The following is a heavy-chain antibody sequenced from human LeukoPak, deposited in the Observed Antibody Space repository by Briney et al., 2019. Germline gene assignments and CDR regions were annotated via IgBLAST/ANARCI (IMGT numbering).Heavy chain of an antibody. J-gene: IGHJ4*02. CDR1: GFSFSNYA. V-gene: IGHV3-23*01. D-gene: IGHD3-9*01. CDR3: AKWGDFDVLTGYYVPDF. CDR2: ITGSGGNT. Sequence: GGSLRLSCAASGFSFSNYAMSWVRQAPGKGLEWVSAITGSGGNTYYADSVKGRFTISRDNSKNTLYLQMNSLRDEDTAVYYCAKWGDFDVLTGYYVPDFWGQGTLVTVSS.